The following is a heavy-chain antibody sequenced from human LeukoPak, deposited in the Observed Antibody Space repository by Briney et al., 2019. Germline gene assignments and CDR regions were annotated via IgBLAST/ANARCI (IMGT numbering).Heavy chain of an antibody. V-gene: IGHV4-59*08. CDR3: ARHGVITFGGVIGPPDY. CDR2: IYYSGST. J-gene: IGHJ4*02. CDR1: GGSISSYY. Sequence: SETLSLTCTVSGGSISSYYWSWIRQPPGKGLEWIGYIYYSGSTNYNPSLKSRVTISVDTSKNQFSLKLRSVTAADTAVYYCARHGVITFGGVIGPPDYWGQGTLVTVSS. D-gene: IGHD3-16*02.